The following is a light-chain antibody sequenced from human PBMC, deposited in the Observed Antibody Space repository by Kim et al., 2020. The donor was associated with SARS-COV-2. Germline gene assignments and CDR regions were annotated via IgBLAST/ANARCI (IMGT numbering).Light chain of an antibody. CDR3: QTWGTV. J-gene: IGLJ3*02. CDR2: LNSDGSH. Sequence: QLVLTQSPSASASLGASVKLTCTLSSGHSSYAIAWHQQQPEKGPRYLMKLNSDGSHSKEDGIPDRFSGSSSGAERYLTISSLQSEDEADYYCQTWGTVFGGGTQLTVL. V-gene: IGLV4-69*01. CDR1: SGHSSYA.